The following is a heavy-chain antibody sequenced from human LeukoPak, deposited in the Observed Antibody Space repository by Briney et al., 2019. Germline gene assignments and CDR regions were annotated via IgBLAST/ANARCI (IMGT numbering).Heavy chain of an antibody. V-gene: IGHV5-51*01. D-gene: IGHD3-22*01. CDR2: IDPGDSDT. Sequence: GESLKISCKGSGYNFTNYWVGWVRQMPGKGLEWMGIIDPGDSDTRYSPSFVSQITISADKSISTAYLQWNSLKASDSAMYYCARHNLPNYYDSTFDFWGQGTLVTVSS. CDR3: ARHNLPNYYDSTFDF. CDR1: GYNFTNYW. J-gene: IGHJ5*01.